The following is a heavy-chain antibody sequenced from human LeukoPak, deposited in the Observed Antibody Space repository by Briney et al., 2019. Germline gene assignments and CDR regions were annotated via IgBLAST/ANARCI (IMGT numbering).Heavy chain of an antibody. J-gene: IGHJ4*02. Sequence: SETLSLTCALSGGSFSNYYWAWIRQSPGGVLEWIGEIIQTGGTDYNPSLGSRVNISIDTSKIRFSLHLTSVTAADTGIYYCPIVSDIMISFGQVISYLDYWGQGALVTVSS. D-gene: IGHD3-16*02. V-gene: IGHV4-34*12. CDR2: IIQTGGT. CDR3: PIVSDIMISFGQVISYLDY. CDR1: GGSFSNYY.